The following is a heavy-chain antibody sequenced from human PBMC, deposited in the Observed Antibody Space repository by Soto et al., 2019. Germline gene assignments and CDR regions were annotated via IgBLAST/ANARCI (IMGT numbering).Heavy chain of an antibody. D-gene: IGHD4-17*01. Sequence: SVKVSCKASGGTFSSYAISWVRQAPGQGLEWMGGIIPIFGTANYAQKFQGRVTITADKSTSTAYMELSSLRSEDTAVYYCASTYGDYPRYYFEYWGQGTLVTVS. CDR2: IIPIFGTA. CDR3: ASTYGDYPRYYFEY. CDR1: GGTFSSYA. V-gene: IGHV1-69*06. J-gene: IGHJ4*02.